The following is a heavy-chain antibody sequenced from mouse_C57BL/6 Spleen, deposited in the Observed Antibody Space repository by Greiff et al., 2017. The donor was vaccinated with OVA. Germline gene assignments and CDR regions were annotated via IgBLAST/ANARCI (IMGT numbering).Heavy chain of an antibody. CDR2: INYDGSST. D-gene: IGHD2-1*01. J-gene: IGHJ1*03. V-gene: IGHV5-16*01. CDR3: AREGKKDWYFDV. CDR1: GFTFSDYY. Sequence: EVKLVESAGGLVQPGSSMKLSCTASGFTFSDYYMAWVRQVPEKGLEWVANINYDGSSTYYLDSLKSRFIISRDNAKNILYLQMSSLKSEDTATYYCAREGKKDWYFDVWGTGTTVTVSS.